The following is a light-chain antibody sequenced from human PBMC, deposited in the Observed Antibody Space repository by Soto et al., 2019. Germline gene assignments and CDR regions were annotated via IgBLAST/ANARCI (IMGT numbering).Light chain of an antibody. CDR3: QQYNRWPLT. V-gene: IGKV3-15*01. Sequence: EIVLTQSPGTLSLSPGDRATLSCRASQSVSNNYLAWYQQKPGQTPRLLIYDASTRATGISGSFSGSGSGTEFTLTISSLQSEDFAVYYCQQYNRWPLTFGGGTKVDIK. CDR2: DAS. J-gene: IGKJ4*01. CDR1: QSVSNN.